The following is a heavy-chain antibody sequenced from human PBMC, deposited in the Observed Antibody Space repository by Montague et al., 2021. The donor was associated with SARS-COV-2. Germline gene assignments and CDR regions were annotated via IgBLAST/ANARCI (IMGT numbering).Heavy chain of an antibody. CDR3: ARAVPYVFRPLKYFDY. Sequence: SLRLSCAASGFTFSSYEMNWVRQAPGKGLEWVSYISSSGSTIYYAGSVKGRFTISRDNAKSSLYLQMNSLRAEDTAVYYCARAVPYVFRPLKYFDYWGQGTLVTVSS. CDR1: GFTFSSYE. D-gene: IGHD3-16*01. V-gene: IGHV3-48*03. J-gene: IGHJ4*02. CDR2: ISSSGSTI.